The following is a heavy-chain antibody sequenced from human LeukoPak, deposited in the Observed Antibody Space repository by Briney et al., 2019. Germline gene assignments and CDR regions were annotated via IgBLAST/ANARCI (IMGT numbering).Heavy chain of an antibody. Sequence: SVKVSCKASGGTFSSYAISWVRQAPGQGLEWMGGIIPIFGTTNYAQKFQGRVTITADESTSTAYMELRSLRSDDTAVYYCARGITMVRGVIITGTRSAPFDYWGQGTLVTVSS. V-gene: IGHV1-69*01. CDR2: IIPIFGTT. CDR1: GGTFSSYA. J-gene: IGHJ4*02. CDR3: ARGITMVRGVIITGTRSAPFDY. D-gene: IGHD3-10*01.